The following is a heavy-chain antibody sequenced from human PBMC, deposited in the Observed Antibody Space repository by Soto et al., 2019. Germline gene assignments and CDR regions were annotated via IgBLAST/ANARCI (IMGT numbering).Heavy chain of an antibody. CDR2: ISYDGSNK. CDR1: GFTFSSYG. J-gene: IGHJ4*02. D-gene: IGHD3-10*01. CDR3: APWFGAFAY. Sequence: QVQLVESGGGVVQPGRSLRLSCAASGFTFSSYGMHWVRQAPGKGLEWVAVISYDGSNKYYADSVKGRFTISRDNSKNTLYLKMNSLRAEDTAVYYCAPWFGAFAYWGQGTLVTVSS. V-gene: IGHV3-30*03.